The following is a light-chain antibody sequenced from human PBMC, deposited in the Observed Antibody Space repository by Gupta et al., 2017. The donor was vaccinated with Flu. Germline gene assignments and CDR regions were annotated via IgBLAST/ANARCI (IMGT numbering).Light chain of an antibody. Sequence: DIQMTQSPSSLSASVGDRVSITCRARQGISNDLGWYQQKPGNAPKRLIYAASRAQSGLPSRFSGSGCGTYFTLTISLRHPEDFANYCCPQQNSSPFTFGHGTNVDIK. V-gene: IGKV1-17*01. J-gene: IGKJ3*01. CDR3: PQQNSSPFT. CDR2: AAS. CDR1: QGISND.